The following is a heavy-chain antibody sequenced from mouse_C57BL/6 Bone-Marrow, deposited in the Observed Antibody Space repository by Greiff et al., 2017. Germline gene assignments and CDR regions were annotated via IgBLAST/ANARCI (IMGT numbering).Heavy chain of an antibody. V-gene: IGHV5-15*01. D-gene: IGHD4-1*01. CDR1: GFTFSDYG. CDR3: ATGTEAMDY. Sequence: DVQLQESGGGLVQPGGTLKLSCAASGFTFSDYGMAWVRQAPRKGPEWVAFLSNLAYSIYYADTVTGRFTISRENAKSTLYLEMSSLRSEDTAMYYCATGTEAMDYWGQGTSVTVSS. J-gene: IGHJ4*01. CDR2: LSNLAYSI.